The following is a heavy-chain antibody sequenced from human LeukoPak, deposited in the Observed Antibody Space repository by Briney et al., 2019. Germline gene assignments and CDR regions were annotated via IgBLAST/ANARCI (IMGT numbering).Heavy chain of an antibody. CDR1: GFTFSSYA. D-gene: IGHD2-15*01. J-gene: IGHJ4*02. CDR3: ARSHCSGGSCYSDFDY. CDR2: ISGSGGST. V-gene: IGHV3-23*01. Sequence: GGSLRLSCAASGFTFSSYALSWVRQAPGKGLEWVSAISGSGGSTYYADSVKGRFTISRDNSKNTLYLQMNSLRAEDTAVYYCARSHCSGGSCYSDFDYWGQGTLVTVSS.